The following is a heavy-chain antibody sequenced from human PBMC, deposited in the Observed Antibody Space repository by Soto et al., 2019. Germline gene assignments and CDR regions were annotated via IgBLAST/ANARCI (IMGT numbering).Heavy chain of an antibody. Sequence: LSLTCTVGGGTLRDFVWSWIMKTPRKGLEWIGHIYSSGKTDYNPSLETRVTMSIDTSMNQISLKLNSVTAADTAVYFCVRTFPPAPRVVLSHNCCVPWGPGTPVTVSS. CDR1: GGTLRDFV. J-gene: IGHJ5*02. CDR2: IYSSGKT. V-gene: IGHV4-59*01. D-gene: IGHD2-2*01. CDR3: VRTFPPAPRVVLSHNCCVP.